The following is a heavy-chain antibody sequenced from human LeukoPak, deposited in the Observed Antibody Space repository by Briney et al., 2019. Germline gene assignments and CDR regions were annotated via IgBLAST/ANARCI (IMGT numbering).Heavy chain of an antibody. CDR1: GFSFSTYY. V-gene: IGHV3-23*01. CDR2: VSASGGSA. Sequence: GGSLRLSCAASGFSFSTYYVNWVRQAPGKGLEWVSGVSASGGSAYYADSVKGRFTISRDNFKYMLYLQMISLRAEDTALYYCASGHSAFSFDFWGQGSLVTVSS. D-gene: IGHD5-12*01. J-gene: IGHJ4*02. CDR3: ASGHSAFSFDF.